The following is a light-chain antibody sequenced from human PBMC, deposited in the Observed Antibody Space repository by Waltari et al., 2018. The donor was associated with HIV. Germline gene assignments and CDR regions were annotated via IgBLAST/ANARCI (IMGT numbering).Light chain of an antibody. Sequence: DIVMTQSPDSLAVSLGERATINCKSSQSVLVHSNVKNNLAWYQQKFGQPPKLLFYWSSDRQSGVPDRFSASGSGTDFTLTIISLQAEDVALYYCQQYYSTPQTFGQGTRVEIK. CDR2: WSS. CDR3: QQYYSTPQT. V-gene: IGKV4-1*01. CDR1: QSVLVHSNVKNN. J-gene: IGKJ1*01.